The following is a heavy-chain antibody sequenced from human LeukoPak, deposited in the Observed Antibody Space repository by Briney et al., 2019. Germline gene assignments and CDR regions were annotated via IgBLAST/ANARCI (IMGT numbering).Heavy chain of an antibody. D-gene: IGHD6-13*01. Sequence: GASVKVSCKASGYTFTSYYMHWVRQAPGQGLEWMGIINPSGGSTSYAQKFQGRVTMTRDMSTSTVYMELSSLRSEDTAVYYCARDSTQYSSSSQIYYFDYWGQGTLVTVSS. CDR3: ARDSTQYSSSSQIYYFDY. CDR2: INPSGGST. CDR1: GYTFTSYY. J-gene: IGHJ4*02. V-gene: IGHV1-46*01.